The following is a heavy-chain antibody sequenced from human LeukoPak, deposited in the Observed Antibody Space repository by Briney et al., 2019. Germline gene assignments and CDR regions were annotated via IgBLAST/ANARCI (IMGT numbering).Heavy chain of an antibody. CDR2: IYYSGST. CDR3: ATDYVWGSYRDDAFDI. CDR1: GGSISSGDYY. Sequence: PSETLSLTCTVSGGSISSGDYYWSWIRQPPGKGLEWIGYIYYSGSTYYNPSAKSRVTISVDTSKNQFSLKLSSVTAADTAVYYCATDYVWGSYRDDAFDIWGQGTMVTVSS. J-gene: IGHJ3*02. D-gene: IGHD3-16*02. V-gene: IGHV4-30-4*08.